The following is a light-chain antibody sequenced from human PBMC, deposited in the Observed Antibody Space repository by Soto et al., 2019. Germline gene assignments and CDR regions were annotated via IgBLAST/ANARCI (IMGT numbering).Light chain of an antibody. J-gene: IGLJ1*01. CDR2: EVS. V-gene: IGLV2-8*01. CDR1: SSDIGAYIY. CDR3: SSYAGSNNFV. Sequence: QSVLTQPPSASGSPGQSVTISCTGTSSDIGAYIYVSWYQQHPGKAPKLMISEVSRRPSGVPERFSGSKSGNTASLTVSGLQADGEAHYYCSSYAGSNNFVFGTGTKVTVL.